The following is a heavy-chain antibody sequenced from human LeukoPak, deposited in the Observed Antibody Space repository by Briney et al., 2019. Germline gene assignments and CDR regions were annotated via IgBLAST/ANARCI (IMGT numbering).Heavy chain of an antibody. CDR3: ARKKTGATNGLDV. D-gene: IGHD1-1*01. CDR1: GGSISSSSYY. V-gene: IGHV4-39*01. J-gene: IGHJ6*02. CDR2: ISYSGRT. Sequence: SETLSLTCTVSGGSISSSSYYWGWIRQPPGEGPEWIGSISYSGRTHYNPSLKSRVSISVDTSKNQFSLNLSSVTAAGTAVYYCARKKTGATNGLDVWGQGTTVTVSS.